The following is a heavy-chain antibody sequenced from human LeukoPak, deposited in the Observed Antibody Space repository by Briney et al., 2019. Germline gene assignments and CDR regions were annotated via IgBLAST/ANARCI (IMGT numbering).Heavy chain of an antibody. D-gene: IGHD3-3*01. Sequence: SETLSLTRTVSGGSITPDSWSWIRQPSGKGLEWIGRIFPSGSTNYNPSLKSRVSMSVDTSKNQFSLTVRSVTAADTAVYYCARDNLLEWSFDYWGQGTLVTVS. CDR2: IFPSGST. CDR3: ARDNLLEWSFDY. CDR1: GGSITPDS. V-gene: IGHV4-4*07. J-gene: IGHJ4*02.